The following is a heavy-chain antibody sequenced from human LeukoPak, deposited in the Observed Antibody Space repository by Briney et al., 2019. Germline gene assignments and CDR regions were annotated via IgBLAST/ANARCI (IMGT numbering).Heavy chain of an antibody. CDR1: GGSISSYY. CDR3: ARDVVPFDY. Sequence: SETLSLTCTVSGGSISSYYWSWIRQPPGKGLEWIGYIYYSGSTNYNPSLKSRVTISVDTSKNQFSLKLSSVTAADTAVYYCARDVVPFDYWGQGTLVTVSS. V-gene: IGHV4-59*01. D-gene: IGHD2-21*01. CDR2: IYYSGST. J-gene: IGHJ4*02.